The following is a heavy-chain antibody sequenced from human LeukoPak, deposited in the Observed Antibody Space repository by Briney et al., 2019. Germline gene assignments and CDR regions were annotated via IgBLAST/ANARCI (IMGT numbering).Heavy chain of an antibody. CDR1: GGSISKSGYY. Sequence: SETLSLTCTVSGGSISKSGYYWGWIRQPPGKGLEWIANIYYSGSTYYNPSLQGRVTISVDTSKNQFFLNLRSVTAADSAVYYCARDGSDNWGQFDFWGQGALVTVSS. V-gene: IGHV4-39*07. CDR2: IYYSGST. J-gene: IGHJ4*02. CDR3: ARDGSDNWGQFDF. D-gene: IGHD1-1*01.